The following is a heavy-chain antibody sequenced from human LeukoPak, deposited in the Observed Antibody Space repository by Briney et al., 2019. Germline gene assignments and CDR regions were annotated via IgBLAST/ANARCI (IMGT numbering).Heavy chain of an antibody. V-gene: IGHV3-66*01. CDR3: ARDDTIVGATDY. CDR2: SYSGGSS. D-gene: IGHD1-26*01. CDR1: GFTVSSNY. Sequence: GGSLRLSCAASGFTVSSNYMSWVRQAPGKGLEWVSVSYSGGSSYYADSVKGRFTISRDNSKNTLYLQMNSLRAEDTAVYYCARDDTIVGATDYWGQGTLVTVSS. J-gene: IGHJ4*02.